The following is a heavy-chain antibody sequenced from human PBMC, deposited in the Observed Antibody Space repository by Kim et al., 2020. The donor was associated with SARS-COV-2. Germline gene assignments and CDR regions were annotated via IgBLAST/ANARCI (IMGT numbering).Heavy chain of an antibody. CDR1: GFTVSSNY. Sequence: GGSLRLSCAASGFTVSSNYMSWVRQAPGKGLEWVSVIYSGGSTYYADSVKGRFTISRDNSKNTLYLQMNSLRAEDTAVYYRARDIPMVRGVTTESWFDPWGQGTLVTVSS. J-gene: IGHJ5*02. V-gene: IGHV3-53*01. D-gene: IGHD3-10*01. CDR2: IYSGGST. CDR3: ARDIPMVRGVTTESWFDP.